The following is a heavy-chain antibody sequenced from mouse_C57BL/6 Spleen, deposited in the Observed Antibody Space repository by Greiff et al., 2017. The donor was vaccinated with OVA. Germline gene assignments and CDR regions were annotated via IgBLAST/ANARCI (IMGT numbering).Heavy chain of an antibody. D-gene: IGHD1-1*01. CDR1: GFTFNTYA. V-gene: IGHV10-3*01. Sequence: VQLKESGGGLVQPKGSLKLSCAASGFTFNTYAMHWVRQAPGKGLEWVARIRRKSSNYATYYADSVKDRFTISRDDSQSMLYLQMNNLKTEDTAMYYCVRDYYGSSPWAMDYWGQGTSVTVSS. J-gene: IGHJ4*01. CDR3: VRDYYGSSPWAMDY. CDR2: IRRKSSNYAT.